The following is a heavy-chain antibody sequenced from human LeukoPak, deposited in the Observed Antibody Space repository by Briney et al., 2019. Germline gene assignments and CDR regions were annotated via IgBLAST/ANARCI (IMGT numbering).Heavy chain of an antibody. Sequence: ASVKVSCTASGYTFTSYGISWVRQAPGQGLEWMGWISAYNGNTNYAQKLQGRVTMTTDTSTSTAYMELRSLRSDDTAVYYCARDEGYDILTGYYNVFWFDPWGQGTLVTVSS. V-gene: IGHV1-18*04. CDR3: ARDEGYDILTGYYNVFWFDP. CDR1: GYTFTSYG. D-gene: IGHD3-9*01. CDR2: ISAYNGNT. J-gene: IGHJ5*02.